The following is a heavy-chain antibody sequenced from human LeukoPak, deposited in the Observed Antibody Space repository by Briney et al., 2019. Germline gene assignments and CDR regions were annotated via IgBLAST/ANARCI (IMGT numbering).Heavy chain of an antibody. CDR2: ISGSGDST. CDR3: AKDYPLDY. Sequence: GGSLRLSCAASGFTFSSYTMHWVRQAPGKELEWVSAISGSGDSTYYADSVRGRFTISRDNSKNTLSLQMNSLRGEDTAVYYCAKDYPLDYWGQGTLVTVSS. V-gene: IGHV3-23*01. J-gene: IGHJ4*02. CDR1: GFTFSSYT.